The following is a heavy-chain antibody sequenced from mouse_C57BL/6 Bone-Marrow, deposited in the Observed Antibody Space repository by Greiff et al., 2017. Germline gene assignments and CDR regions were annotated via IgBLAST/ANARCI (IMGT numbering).Heavy chain of an antibody. V-gene: IGHV7-1*01. CDR1: GFTFSDFY. CDR2: SRNKANDYTT. J-gene: IGHJ4*01. D-gene: IGHD2-4*01. Sequence: EVQGVESGGGLVQSGRSLRLSCATSGFTFSDFYMEWVRQAPGKGLEWIAASRNKANDYTTEYSASVKGRFIVSRDTSPSILYRQMHALRAEDTAIYYCARDEDYESAMDDWGQGTSVTVSS. CDR3: ARDEDYESAMDD.